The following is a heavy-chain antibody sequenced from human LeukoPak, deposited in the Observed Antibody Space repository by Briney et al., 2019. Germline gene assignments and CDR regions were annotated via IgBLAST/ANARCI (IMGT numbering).Heavy chain of an antibody. CDR3: ARDGDGYINDAFDI. J-gene: IGHJ3*02. D-gene: IGHD5-24*01. CDR1: GSTFTSYG. Sequence: GGSLRLSCAASGSTFTSYGMHWVRQAPGKGLEWVAIIWYDGTNKYYADSVKGRFTISRDNSKNTLYLQMNSLRAEDTAVYYCARDGDGYINDAFDIWGQGTMVTVSS. CDR2: IWYDGTNK. V-gene: IGHV3-33*01.